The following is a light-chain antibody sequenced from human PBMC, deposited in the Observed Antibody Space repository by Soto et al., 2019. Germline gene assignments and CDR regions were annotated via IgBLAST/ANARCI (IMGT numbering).Light chain of an antibody. Sequence: QSALTQHASVSGSPGRSITISCTGPSSDVGGYNNVSWYQQHPGKAPKLMIYDVSNRPSGVSNRFSGSKSGNTASLTISGLQAEDEADYYCSSYTSSSTVVFGGGTKLTVL. CDR2: DVS. V-gene: IGLV2-14*01. J-gene: IGLJ2*01. CDR1: SSDVGGYNN. CDR3: SSYTSSSTVV.